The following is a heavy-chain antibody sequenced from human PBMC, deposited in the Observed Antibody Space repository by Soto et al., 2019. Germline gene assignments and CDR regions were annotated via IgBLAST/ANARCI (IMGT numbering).Heavy chain of an antibody. Sequence: PSVKVSCKASGYTFTSYAMHWVRQAPGQRLEWMGWINAGNGNTKYSQKFQGRVTITRDTSASTAYMELSSLRSEDTAVYYCARERIVVVPAAALYNWFDPWGQGTLVTVSS. CDR1: GYTFTSYA. V-gene: IGHV1-3*01. J-gene: IGHJ5*02. CDR3: ARERIVVVPAAALYNWFDP. D-gene: IGHD2-2*01. CDR2: INAGNGNT.